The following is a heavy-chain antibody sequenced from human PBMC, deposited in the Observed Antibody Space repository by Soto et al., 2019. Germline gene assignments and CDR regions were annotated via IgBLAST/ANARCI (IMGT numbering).Heavy chain of an antibody. CDR1: GFTFSSHG. J-gene: IGHJ6*03. D-gene: IGHD3-3*01. CDR3: AREFLEWLSYDIDYYYMDV. CDR2: TKQDGSED. V-gene: IGHV3-7*01. Sequence: PGVSMRLSCAASGFTFSSHGISWVRQAPGNGPEWVANTKQDGSEDYYVAAVKGRFTISRDNAKNSLYLQMNSLRAEDTAVYYCAREFLEWLSYDIDYYYMDVWGKGTTVTVSS.